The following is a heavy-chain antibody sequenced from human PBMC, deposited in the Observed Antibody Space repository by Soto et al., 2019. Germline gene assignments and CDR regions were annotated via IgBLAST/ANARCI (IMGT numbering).Heavy chain of an antibody. CDR2: IKQDGSEK. CDR3: ARVRGSSSWYYYYYGMDV. J-gene: IGHJ6*02. Sequence: PGGSLRLSCAASGFTFSSYWMSWVRQAPGKGLEWVANIKQDGSEKYYVDSVKGRFTISRDNAKNSLYLQMNSLRAEDTAVYYCARVRGSSSWYYYYYGMDVWGQGTTVTVSS. V-gene: IGHV3-7*01. D-gene: IGHD6-13*01. CDR1: GFTFSSYW.